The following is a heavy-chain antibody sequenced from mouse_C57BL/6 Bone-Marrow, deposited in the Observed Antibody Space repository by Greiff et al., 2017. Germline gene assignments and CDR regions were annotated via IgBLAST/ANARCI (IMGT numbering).Heavy chain of an antibody. Sequence: DVHLVESGGGLVQPGGSMKLSCAASGFTFSDAWMDWVRQSPEKGLEWVAEIRNKANNHATYYAESVKGRFTISRDDSKSSVYLQMNRLRAEDTGIYYCTRGATVVARYAMDYWGQGTSVTVSS. CDR3: TRGATVVARYAMDY. CDR1: GFTFSDAW. J-gene: IGHJ4*01. D-gene: IGHD1-1*01. CDR2: IRNKANNHAT. V-gene: IGHV6-6*01.